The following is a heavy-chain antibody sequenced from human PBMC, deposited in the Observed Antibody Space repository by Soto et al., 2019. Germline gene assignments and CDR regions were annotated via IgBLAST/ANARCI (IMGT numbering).Heavy chain of an antibody. J-gene: IGHJ4*02. V-gene: IGHV4-34*01. D-gene: IGHD3-10*01. CDR2: VSQSGSH. CDR1: GGSFSGYY. Sequence: QVQFHQWGAGLLKPSETLTLTCGVSGGSFSGYYWSWIRQAPGKGLEWLGEVSQSGSHNYNPSLKSRVTISVVTSKNQLSLNVTSVTAAETAVYYCARGPLMTSYYGSASRDRGYFDFWGQGTLVTVSS. CDR3: ARGPLMTSYYGSASRDRGYFDF.